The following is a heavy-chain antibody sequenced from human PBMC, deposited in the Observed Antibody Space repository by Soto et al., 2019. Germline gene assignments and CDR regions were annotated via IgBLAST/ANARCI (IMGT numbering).Heavy chain of an antibody. Sequence: PSETLSLTCTVSGGSISSGGYYWSRIRQHPGKGLEWIGYIYYSGSTYYNPSLKSRVTISVDTSKNQFSLKLSSVTAADTAVYYCARGNYGDYESYWGQGTLVTVSS. CDR3: ARGNYGDYESY. J-gene: IGHJ4*02. V-gene: IGHV4-31*03. CDR1: GGSISSGGYY. CDR2: IYYSGST. D-gene: IGHD4-17*01.